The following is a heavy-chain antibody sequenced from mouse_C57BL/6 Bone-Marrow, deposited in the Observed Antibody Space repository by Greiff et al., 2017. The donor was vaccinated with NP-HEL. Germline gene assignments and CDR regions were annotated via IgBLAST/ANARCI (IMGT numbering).Heavy chain of an antibody. J-gene: IGHJ1*03. D-gene: IGHD1-1*01. CDR1: GYTFTSYW. Sequence: QVQLQQPGAELVMPGASVKLSCKASGYTFTSYWMHWVKQRPGQGLEWIGEIDPSDSYTNYNQKFKGKSTLTVDKSSSTAYMQLSSLTSEDSAVYYCARRDPYGSSFRYWYFDVWGTGTTVTVSS. V-gene: IGHV1-69*01. CDR3: ARRDPYGSSFRYWYFDV. CDR2: IDPSDSYT.